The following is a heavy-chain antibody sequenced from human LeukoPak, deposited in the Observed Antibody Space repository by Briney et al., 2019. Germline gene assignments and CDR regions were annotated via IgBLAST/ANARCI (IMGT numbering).Heavy chain of an antibody. CDR3: ARGSGDWTYYFDY. V-gene: IGHV4-38-2*02. D-gene: IGHD3-10*01. Sequence: PSETLSLTCTVSGYSISSDYLWGWIRQPPGKGLELIGSTYHGGTTYSNPSLKSRVIISEDTSKNQFSLKLSSVTAADTAVYYCARGSGDWTYYFDYWGQGTLVTISS. J-gene: IGHJ4*02. CDR2: TYHGGTT. CDR1: GYSISSDYL.